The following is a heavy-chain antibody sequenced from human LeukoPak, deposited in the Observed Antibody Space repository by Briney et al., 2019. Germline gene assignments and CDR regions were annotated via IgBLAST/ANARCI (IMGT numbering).Heavy chain of an antibody. CDR2: IFYIGSA. D-gene: IGHD2-15*01. J-gene: IGHJ4*02. Sequence: RSGTLSLTCAVSGVSIGSGGYWSWVRQPPGKGLEWIGQIFYIGSAHYNPSFESRVIMSIDNSRNQLSLRFNSVTAADTAVYYCARHGSYSLAFWGQGALVTVSS. CDR3: ARHGSYSLAF. CDR1: GVSIGSGGY. V-gene: IGHV4-4*02.